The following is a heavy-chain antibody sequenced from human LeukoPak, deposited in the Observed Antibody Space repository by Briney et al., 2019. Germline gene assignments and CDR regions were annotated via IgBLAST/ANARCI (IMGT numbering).Heavy chain of an antibody. CDR1: GGSISSYY. J-gene: IGHJ6*03. V-gene: IGHV4-4*07. D-gene: IGHD3-16*01. CDR3: ARESPYSWGYYYYYMDV. Sequence: PSETLSLTCTVSGGSISSYYWSWIRQPAGKGLEWIGRIYTSGSTNYNPSLKSRVTMSVDTSKNQFSLKLSSVTAADTAVYYCARESPYSWGYYYYYMDVWGKGTTVTVSS. CDR2: IYTSGST.